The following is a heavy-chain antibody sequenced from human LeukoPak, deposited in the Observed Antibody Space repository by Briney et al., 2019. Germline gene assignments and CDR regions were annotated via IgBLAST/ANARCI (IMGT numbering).Heavy chain of an antibody. D-gene: IGHD3-22*01. CDR3: ARDPAQYYYDSSGYYYDDY. Sequence: GGSLRLSCAASGFTFSSYAMHWVRQAPGKGLEWVAVISYDGSNKYYADSVKGRFTISRDNSKNTLYLQMNSLRAEDTAVYYCARDPAQYYYDSSGYYYDDYWGQGTLVTVSS. V-gene: IGHV3-30*01. CDR2: ISYDGSNK. CDR1: GFTFSSYA. J-gene: IGHJ4*02.